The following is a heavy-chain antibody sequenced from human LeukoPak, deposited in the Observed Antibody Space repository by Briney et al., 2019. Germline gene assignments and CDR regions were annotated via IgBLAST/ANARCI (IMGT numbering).Heavy chain of an antibody. CDR3: AKGDDYVWGSYDY. D-gene: IGHD3-16*01. J-gene: IGHJ4*02. CDR2: IYSGGST. CDR1: GFTVSSNY. Sequence: GGSLRLSCAASGFTVSSNYMSWVRQAPGKGLEWVSVIYSGGSTYYADSVKGRFTISRDNAKNSLYLQMNSLRAEDTALYYCAKGDDYVWGSYDYWGQGTLVTVSS. V-gene: IGHV3-53*05.